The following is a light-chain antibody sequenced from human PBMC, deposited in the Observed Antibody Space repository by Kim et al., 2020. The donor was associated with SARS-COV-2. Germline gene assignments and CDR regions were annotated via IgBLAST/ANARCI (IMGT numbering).Light chain of an antibody. CDR2: STS. J-gene: IGKJ2*01. CDR3: QQASNFPYT. CDR1: QTISRW. Sequence: DIQMTQSPSFLSASVGDTVTITCRASQTISRWVAWYQQKPGQGPKLLIYSTSRLHSGVPSRFSGSGSATDFTLTINGLQPEDFGTYHCQQASNFPYTFGQGTKLEI. V-gene: IGKV1-12*01.